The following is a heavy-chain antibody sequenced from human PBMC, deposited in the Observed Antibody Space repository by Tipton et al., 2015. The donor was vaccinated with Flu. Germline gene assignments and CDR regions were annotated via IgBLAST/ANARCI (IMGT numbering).Heavy chain of an antibody. D-gene: IGHD3-10*01. CDR3: ARAEGVTAGRRYFDY. Sequence: LRLSCTVSGGSISNYYWSWIRQPARKGLEWIGRIYTSGSTNYNPSLKSRVTMSVDTSKNHFSLKLSSVTAADTAVYYCARAEGVTAGRRYFDYWGQGTLVTVSS. J-gene: IGHJ4*02. V-gene: IGHV4-4*07. CDR2: IYTSGST. CDR1: GGSISNYY.